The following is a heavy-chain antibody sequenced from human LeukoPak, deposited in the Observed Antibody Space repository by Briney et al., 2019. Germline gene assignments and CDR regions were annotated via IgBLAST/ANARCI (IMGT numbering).Heavy chain of an antibody. CDR2: INPDGSGK. J-gene: IGHJ4*02. D-gene: IGHD3-10*01. CDR1: GVTFSSLW. V-gene: IGHV3-7*01. Sequence: GGSLRLSCAASGVTFSSLWMTWVRQAPGKGLEWVANINPDGSGKNYVDSVRGRFTITRDNATNSLYLQMNSLRAADTAVYSCARDRGYNSFDYWGQGTLVTVSS. CDR3: ARDRGYNSFDY.